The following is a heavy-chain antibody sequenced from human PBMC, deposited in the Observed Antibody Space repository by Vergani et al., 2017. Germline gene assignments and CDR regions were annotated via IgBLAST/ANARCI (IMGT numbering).Heavy chain of an antibody. Sequence: QVQLVESGGGVVQPGRSLRLSCAASGFTFSSYGMHWVRQAPGKGLEWVAVIWYDGSNKYYADSVKGRFTISRDNSKNTLYLQMNSLRAEDTAAYFCAKELFYYDSSGYSNWYFDLWGRGTLVTVSS. V-gene: IGHV3-33*06. CDR3: AKELFYYDSSGYSNWYFDL. CDR1: GFTFSSYG. D-gene: IGHD3-22*01. CDR2: IWYDGSNK. J-gene: IGHJ2*01.